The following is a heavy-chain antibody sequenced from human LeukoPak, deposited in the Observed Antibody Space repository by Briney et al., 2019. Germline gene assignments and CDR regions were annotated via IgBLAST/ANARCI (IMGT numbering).Heavy chain of an antibody. J-gene: IGHJ5*02. CDR3: ARARSRTMVRRVRLYWFDP. V-gene: IGHV1-8*01. Sequence: GASVKVSCKASGYTFTSYDINWVRQATGQGLEWIGWMNPNSGNTGYAQKFQGRVTMTRNTSISTAYMELSSLRSEDTAVYYCARARSRTMVRRVRLYWFDPWGQGTLVTVSS. CDR1: GYTFTSYD. D-gene: IGHD3-10*01. CDR2: MNPNSGNT.